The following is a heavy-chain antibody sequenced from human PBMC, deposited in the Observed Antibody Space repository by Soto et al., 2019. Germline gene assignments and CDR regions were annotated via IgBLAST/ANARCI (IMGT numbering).Heavy chain of an antibody. D-gene: IGHD3-10*01. V-gene: IGHV1-69*08. CDR1: GGTFSPYT. Sequence: QVHLVQSGAEVKKPGYSVKVSCEASGGTFSPYTINWVRQAPGQGLEWMGRIIPFLGVTNHAQKFQDRVTITADKSTSTAYQEFRSLRSEDTAVYYCTRDWDSIDPTWEVGGHWGQGTLVTVSS. CDR2: IIPFLGVT. J-gene: IGHJ4*02. CDR3: TRDWDSIDPTWEVGGH.